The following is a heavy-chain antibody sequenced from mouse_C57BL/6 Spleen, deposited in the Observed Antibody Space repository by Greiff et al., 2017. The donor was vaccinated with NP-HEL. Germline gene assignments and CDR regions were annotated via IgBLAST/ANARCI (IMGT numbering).Heavy chain of an antibody. CDR3: ARDGYYGSSYWYFDV. CDR2: IGDGGSYT. J-gene: IGHJ1*03. CDR1: GFTFSSYA. D-gene: IGHD1-1*01. Sequence: EVKLMESGGGLVKPGGSLKLSCAASGFTFSSYAMSWVRQTPEKRLEWVATIGDGGSYTYYPDNVKGRFTISRDNAKNNLYLQMSHLKSEDTAMYYCARDGYYGSSYWYFDVWGTGTTVTVSS. V-gene: IGHV5-4*01.